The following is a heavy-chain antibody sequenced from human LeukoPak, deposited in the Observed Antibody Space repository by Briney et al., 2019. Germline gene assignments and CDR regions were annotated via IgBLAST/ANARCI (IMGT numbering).Heavy chain of an antibody. J-gene: IGHJ6*03. CDR2: ISAYNGNT. CDR1: GYTFTSYG. CDR3: ARDCGGPYYYYYMDV. V-gene: IGHV1-18*01. D-gene: IGHD2-21*01. Sequence: ASVKVSCKASGYTFTSYGISWVRQAPGQGLERMGWISAYNGNTNYAQKLQGRVTMTTDTSTSTAYMELRSLRSDDTAVYYCARDCGGPYYYYYMDVWGKGTTVTVSS.